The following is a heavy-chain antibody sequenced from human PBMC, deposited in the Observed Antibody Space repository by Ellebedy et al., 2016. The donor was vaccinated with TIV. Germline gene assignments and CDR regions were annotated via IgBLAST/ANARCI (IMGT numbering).Heavy chain of an antibody. D-gene: IGHD5-12*01. CDR2: IKQDGSEK. CDR3: ARDFGHSGDDLLDY. Sequence: GESLKISCAASGFTFSSYGMSWVRQAPGKGLEWVANIKQDGSEKYYVDSVKGRFTISRDNARDSMYLQMDSLKVEDTAVYYCARDFGHSGDDLLDYWGQGTLVTVSS. V-gene: IGHV3-7*01. J-gene: IGHJ4*02. CDR1: GFTFSSYG.